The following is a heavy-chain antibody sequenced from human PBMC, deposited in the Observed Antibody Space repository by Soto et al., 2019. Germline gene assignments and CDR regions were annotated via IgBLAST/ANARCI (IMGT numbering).Heavy chain of an antibody. V-gene: IGHV1-3*01. CDR1: GGTFSSYA. J-gene: IGHJ4*02. CDR3: ARDGAVAGNTNFDY. D-gene: IGHD6-19*01. CDR2: INAIYATA. Sequence: GASVKVSCKASGGTFSSYAIRWVRQAPGQGLEWMGWINAIYATANYSQKFQGRVTISRDTSASTAYMELSSLRSEDTAVYYCARDGAVAGNTNFDYWGQGTLVTVSS.